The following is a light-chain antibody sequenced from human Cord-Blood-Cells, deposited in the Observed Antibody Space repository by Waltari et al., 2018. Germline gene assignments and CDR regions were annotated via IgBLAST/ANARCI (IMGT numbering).Light chain of an antibody. J-gene: IGLJ2*01. V-gene: IGLV2-23*01. Sequence: QSALTQPASVSGSPGQSLTISCTRTSSDVGRYNLVSWYQQHPGKAPKLMIYEGSKRPSGVSNRFSGSKSGNTASLTIAGLQAEDEADYYCCSYAGSSTLVFGGGTKLTVL. CDR2: EGS. CDR1: SSDVGRYNL. CDR3: CSYAGSSTLV.